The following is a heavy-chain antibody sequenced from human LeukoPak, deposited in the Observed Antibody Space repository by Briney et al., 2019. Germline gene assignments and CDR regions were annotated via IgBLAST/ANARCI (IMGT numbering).Heavy chain of an antibody. CDR2: FDPEDGET. D-gene: IGHD2-2*01. J-gene: IGHJ4*02. CDR3: ATAPTGVVPAAILY. V-gene: IGHV1-24*01. Sequence: GSVKVSCRVSGYTLTELSMHWVRQAPGKGLEWMGGFDPEDGETIYAQKFQGRVTMTEDTSADTAYMELSSLRSEDTAVYYCATAPTGVVPAAILYWGQGTLVTVSS. CDR1: GYTLTELS.